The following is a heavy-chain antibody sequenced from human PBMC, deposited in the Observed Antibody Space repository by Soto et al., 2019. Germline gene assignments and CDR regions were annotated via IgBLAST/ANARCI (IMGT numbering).Heavy chain of an antibody. CDR3: ARDHTVTTGAFDI. J-gene: IGHJ3*02. D-gene: IGHD4-17*01. Sequence: QVQLQESGPGLLKPSQTLSLTCNVSGDSINNGEYYWSWFRQPPGKGLEWIGYIYYNEVTYYNPSLKRRPTISLETSKNQFSLRVTSVTAADTAVYYCARDHTVTTGAFDIWGPGTMVTVSS. V-gene: IGHV4-30-4*01. CDR1: GDSINNGEYY. CDR2: IYYNEVT.